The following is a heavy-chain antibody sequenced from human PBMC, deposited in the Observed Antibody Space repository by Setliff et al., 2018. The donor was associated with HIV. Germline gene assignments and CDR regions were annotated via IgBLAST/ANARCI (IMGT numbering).Heavy chain of an antibody. D-gene: IGHD6-6*01. Sequence: ASVKVSCKASGYTFTGYYMHWVRQAPGQGLEWMGWINPNSGGTNYAQKFQGRVTMTRDTSISTAYMELSRLRSDDTAVYYCAREWVSSSQSSCAFDIWGQGTTVTVSS. J-gene: IGHJ3*02. V-gene: IGHV1-2*02. CDR2: INPNSGGT. CDR1: GYTFTGYY. CDR3: AREWVSSSQSSCAFDI.